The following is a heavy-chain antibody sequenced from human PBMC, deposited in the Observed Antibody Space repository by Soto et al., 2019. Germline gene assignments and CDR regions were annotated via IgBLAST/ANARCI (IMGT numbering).Heavy chain of an antibody. Sequence: PSETLSLTCAVYGGSFSGYYWTWIRQPPGTGLEWIEEINHSGSTNYNPSLKGRVTISLDTSKNQFSIRLNSVTAADPAVYYCERSSFKPQVFMYPICPWSQGTLVTVSS. J-gene: IGHJ5*02. CDR3: ERSSFKPQVFMYPICP. CDR1: GGSFSGYY. V-gene: IGHV4-34*01. CDR2: INHSGST. D-gene: IGHD2-2*01.